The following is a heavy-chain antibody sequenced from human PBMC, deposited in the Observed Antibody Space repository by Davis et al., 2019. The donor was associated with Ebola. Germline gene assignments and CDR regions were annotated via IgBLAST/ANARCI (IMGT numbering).Heavy chain of an antibody. Sequence: ASVKVSCKASGYTFTSYYMHWVRQAPGQGLEWMGIINPSGGSTSYAQKFQGRVTMTRDTSTSTVYMELSSLRSEDTAVYYCARLYYDSIQSDYYYMDVRGKGTTVTVSS. CDR1: GYTFTSYY. CDR3: ARLYYDSIQSDYYYMDV. D-gene: IGHD3-22*01. J-gene: IGHJ6*03. CDR2: INPSGGST. V-gene: IGHV1-46*01.